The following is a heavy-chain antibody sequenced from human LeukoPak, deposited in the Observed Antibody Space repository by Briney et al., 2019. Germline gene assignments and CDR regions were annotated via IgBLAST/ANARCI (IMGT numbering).Heavy chain of an antibody. D-gene: IGHD1-26*01. J-gene: IGHJ4*02. Sequence: SETLSLTCTVSGGSISSYYWSWIRQPPGKGLEWIGYIYYSGSTNYNPSLKSRVTILVDTSKNQFSLKLSSVTAADTAVYYCARDAPVRYSGSYFDYWGQGTLVTVSS. CDR2: IYYSGST. CDR1: GGSISSYY. CDR3: ARDAPVRYSGSYFDY. V-gene: IGHV4-59*01.